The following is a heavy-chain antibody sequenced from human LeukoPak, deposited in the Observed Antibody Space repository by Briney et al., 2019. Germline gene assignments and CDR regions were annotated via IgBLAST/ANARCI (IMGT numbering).Heavy chain of an antibody. J-gene: IGHJ6*02. D-gene: IGHD1-26*01. CDR3: ARDLQDTELWNYYGMDV. Sequence: PGGSLRLSCAASGFTFSSYGMHWVRQAPGKGLEWMAVIWYDGSNKYYADSVKGRFTISRDNSKNTLYLQMNSLRAEDTAVYYCARDLQDTELWNYYGMDVWGQGTTVTVSS. CDR1: GFTFSSYG. V-gene: IGHV3-33*01. CDR2: IWYDGSNK.